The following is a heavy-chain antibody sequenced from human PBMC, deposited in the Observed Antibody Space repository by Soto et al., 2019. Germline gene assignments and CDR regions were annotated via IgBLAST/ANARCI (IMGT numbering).Heavy chain of an antibody. CDR2: IIPILGIA. J-gene: IGHJ3*02. V-gene: IGHV1-69*02. CDR1: GGTFSSYT. Sequence: QVQLVQSGAEVKKPGSSVKVSCKASGGTFSSYTISWVRQAPGQGLEWMGRIIPILGIATYAQKFQGRVTITADKSTSKAYMELRRLRSEDTAVYYCARLGPTDAFDIWGQGTMVTVSS. CDR3: ARLGPTDAFDI.